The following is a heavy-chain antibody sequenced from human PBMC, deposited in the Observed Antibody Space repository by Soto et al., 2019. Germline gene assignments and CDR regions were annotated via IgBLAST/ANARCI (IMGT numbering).Heavy chain of an antibody. Sequence: ASVKVSCKASGYTFTGYYMHWVRQAPGQGLEWMGWINPNSGGTNYAQKFQGWVTMTRDTSISTAYMELRRLRSDDTAVYYCARVGYGDYGWFDPWGQGTLVTVSS. D-gene: IGHD4-17*01. V-gene: IGHV1-2*04. J-gene: IGHJ5*02. CDR2: INPNSGGT. CDR1: GYTFTGYY. CDR3: ARVGYGDYGWFDP.